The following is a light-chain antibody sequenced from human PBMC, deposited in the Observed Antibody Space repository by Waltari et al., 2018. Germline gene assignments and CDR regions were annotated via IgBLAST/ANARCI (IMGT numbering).Light chain of an antibody. J-gene: IGLJ2*01. Sequence: QSVLTQPPSVSASPGQKVTISCSGTSSNIRDNFVPWYQQLSGTAPKLLIYDNYKRPSGIPDRFSGSKSGTSATLAISGLQPGDEADYFCGTWDNSLNSGVFGGGTKVTVL. CDR1: SSNIRDNF. CDR2: DNY. V-gene: IGLV1-51*01. CDR3: GTWDNSLNSGV.